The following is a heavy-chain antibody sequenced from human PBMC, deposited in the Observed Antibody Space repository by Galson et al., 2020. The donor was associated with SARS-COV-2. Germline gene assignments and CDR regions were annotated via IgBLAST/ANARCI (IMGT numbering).Heavy chain of an antibody. V-gene: IGHV3-23*01. CDR3: AKDVKFGYYYGSGSYYNVMDYYYGMDV. D-gene: IGHD3-10*01. J-gene: IGHJ6*02. CDR1: GFTFSSYA. Sequence: SCAASGFTFSSYAMSWVRQAPGKGLEWVSAISGSGGSTYYADSVKGRFTISRDNSKNTLYLQMNSLRAEDTAVYYCAKDVKFGYYYGSGSYYNVMDYYYGMDVWGQGTTVTVSS. CDR2: ISGSGGST.